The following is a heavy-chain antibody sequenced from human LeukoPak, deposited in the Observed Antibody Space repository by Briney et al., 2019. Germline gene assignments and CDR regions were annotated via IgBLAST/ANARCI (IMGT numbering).Heavy chain of an antibody. Sequence: PGGSLRLSCAASGFTFSSYEMNWVRQAPGKGLEWVSYISSSGSTIYYADSVKGRFTISRDNAKNSLYLQMNSLRAEDTAVYYCARDPPYYYYYYMDVWGKGTTVTISS. J-gene: IGHJ6*03. CDR3: ARDPPYYYYYYMDV. V-gene: IGHV3-48*03. CDR2: ISSSGSTI. CDR1: GFTFSSYE.